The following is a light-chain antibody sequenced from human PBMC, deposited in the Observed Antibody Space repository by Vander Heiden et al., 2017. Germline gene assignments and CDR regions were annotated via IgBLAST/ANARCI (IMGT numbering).Light chain of an antibody. J-gene: IGLJ3*02. V-gene: IGLV5-45*03. CDR1: SGLNVGTYR. Sequence: QAVLTPPSSLSASPGASASLTCTLRSGLNVGTYRIYWYQQKQGSPPQYLLRFKSDSDKQQGSGVPSRFSGSKDASANAGILLISGRQSEDEADYYCMIWHSSAWVFGGGTKLTVL. CDR3: MIWHSSAWV. CDR2: FKSDSDK.